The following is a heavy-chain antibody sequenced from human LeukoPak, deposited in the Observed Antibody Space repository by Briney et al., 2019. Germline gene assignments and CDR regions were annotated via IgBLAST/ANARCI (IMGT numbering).Heavy chain of an antibody. Sequence: SVKVSCKASGGTFSSYTISWVRQAPGQGLEWMGRIIPILGIANYAQKFQGRVTITADKSTSTAYMELSSLRSEDTAVYYCARALGPDNDAFDIWGQGTMVAVSS. CDR3: ARALGPDNDAFDI. V-gene: IGHV1-69*02. CDR1: GGTFSSYT. CDR2: IIPILGIA. D-gene: IGHD1-14*01. J-gene: IGHJ3*02.